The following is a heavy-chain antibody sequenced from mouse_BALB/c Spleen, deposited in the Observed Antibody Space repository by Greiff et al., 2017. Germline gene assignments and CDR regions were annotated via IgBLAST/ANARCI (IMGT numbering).Heavy chain of an antibody. CDR2: ISDGGSYT. CDR1: GFTFSDYY. J-gene: IGHJ2*01. CDR3: ARDGENDRYDYLDY. D-gene: IGHD2-14*01. V-gene: IGHV5-4*02. Sequence: EVLLVESGGGLVKPGGSLKLSCAASGFTFSDYYMYWVRQTPEQRLEWVATISDGGSYTYYPDSVKGRFTISRDNAKNNLYLQMSSLKSEDTAMYYCARDGENDRYDYLDYWGQGTTRTVSS.